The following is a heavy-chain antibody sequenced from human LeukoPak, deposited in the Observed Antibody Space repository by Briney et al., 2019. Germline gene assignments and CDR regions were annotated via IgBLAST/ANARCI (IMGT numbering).Heavy chain of an antibody. Sequence: SVKVSCKASGGTFRNYAINWVRQAPGQGLEWMGGLVPMFGLENYAQKFQDRLTITTDESWGTAHMELSSLRSEDTAVYFCAREYLPLGRSYSGYDYESSHFDYWGRGTLVTVSS. CDR2: LVPMFGLE. V-gene: IGHV1-69*05. J-gene: IGHJ4*02. CDR3: AREYLPLGRSYSGYDYESSHFDY. CDR1: GGTFRNYA. D-gene: IGHD5-12*01.